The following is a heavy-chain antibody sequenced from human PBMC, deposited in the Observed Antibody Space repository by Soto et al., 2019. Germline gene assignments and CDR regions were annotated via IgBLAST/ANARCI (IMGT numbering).Heavy chain of an antibody. V-gene: IGHV1-69*01. Sequence: QVQLVQSGAEVKKPGSSVRLSCKTSGSTFRNYAINWVRQAPGQGLEWMGGSIPVFGTANYAQTFQGRFTITADESTSTAYMELSSLRSEDTAVYYCAIPLPKQQLVRGAFDHWGQGTLVTVAS. CDR2: SIPVFGTA. J-gene: IGHJ4*02. CDR3: AIPLPKQQLVRGAFDH. CDR1: GSTFRNYA. D-gene: IGHD6-13*01.